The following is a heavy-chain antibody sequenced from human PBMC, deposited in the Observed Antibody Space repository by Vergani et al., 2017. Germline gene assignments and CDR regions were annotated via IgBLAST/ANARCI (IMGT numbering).Heavy chain of an antibody. J-gene: IGHJ3*02. CDR1: GYSISSGYY. CDR2: VFHSGST. V-gene: IGHV4-38-2*02. D-gene: IGHD3-16*01. CDR3: ARQFWVSQGVGAFVS. Sequence: QVQLQESGPGLVKPSETLSLTCTVSGYSISSGYYWGWIRQPPGKGLEWIATVFHSGSTYYNPSLRRRVTMSVETSKNQFSLKLSTLTAADTAVYYCARQFWVSQGVGAFVSWGHGTEVSVSS.